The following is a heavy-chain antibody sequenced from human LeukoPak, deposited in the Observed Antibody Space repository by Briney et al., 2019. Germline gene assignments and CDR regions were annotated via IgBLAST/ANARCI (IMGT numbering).Heavy chain of an antibody. CDR2: ITWDGGAT. J-gene: IGHJ2*01. CDR1: GFKFDDYT. Sequence: GGSLRLSCAASGFKFDDYTMHWVRQAPGKGLQWVSFITWDGGATYYADSVKGRFTISRDNSKDSLSLQMNSLRTEDTALYYCAGERSRYFYFWGRGTLVTVSS. V-gene: IGHV3-43*01. CDR3: AGERSRYFYF. D-gene: IGHD1-1*01.